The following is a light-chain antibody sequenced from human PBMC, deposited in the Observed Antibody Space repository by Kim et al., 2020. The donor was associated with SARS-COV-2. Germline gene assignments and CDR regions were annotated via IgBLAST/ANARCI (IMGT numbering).Light chain of an antibody. J-gene: IGKJ1*01. CDR1: QSVSRSY. CDR2: GAS. CDR3: EQYVQSPRT. V-gene: IGKV3-20*01. Sequence: EIVLTQSPGTLSLSPGERATLSCRASQSVSRSYLAWYQQKPGQAPRLLIHGASNRATGIPDRFSASESGTDFTLTISGLDPEDFAVYYCEQYVQSPRTFGQGTKVDIK.